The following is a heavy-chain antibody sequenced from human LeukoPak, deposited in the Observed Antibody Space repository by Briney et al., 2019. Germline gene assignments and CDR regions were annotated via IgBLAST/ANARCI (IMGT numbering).Heavy chain of an antibody. V-gene: IGHV3-48*02. D-gene: IGHD3-22*01. CDR1: GFTFSIYH. CDR3: AREDYYDTSGYSDY. Sequence: GGSLRLSCAASGFTFSIYHMNWVRQAPGKGLEWISYISSSSEAIYYADSEKGRFIISRDNAKNSLFLQMNSLRDDDTAVYYCAREDYYDTSGYSDYWGQGTLVTVSS. J-gene: IGHJ4*02. CDR2: ISSSSEAI.